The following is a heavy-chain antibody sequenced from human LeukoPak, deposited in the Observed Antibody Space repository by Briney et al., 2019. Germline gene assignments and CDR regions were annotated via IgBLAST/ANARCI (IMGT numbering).Heavy chain of an antibody. J-gene: IGHJ4*02. D-gene: IGHD6-6*01. V-gene: IGHV1-46*01. Sequence: ASVKVSCKASGYTFTSYYMHWVRQAPGQGLEWMGIINPSGGSTSYAQKFQGRVTMTRDTTTSTVYMELSSLRAEDTAVYYCARDLSSSSVEPLFDYWGQGTLVTVSS. CDR3: ARDLSSSSVEPLFDY. CDR1: GYTFTSYY. CDR2: INPSGGST.